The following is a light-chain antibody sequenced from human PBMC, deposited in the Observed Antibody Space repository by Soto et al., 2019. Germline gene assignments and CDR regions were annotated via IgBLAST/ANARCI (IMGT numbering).Light chain of an antibody. CDR2: STN. V-gene: IGLV1-44*01. Sequence: QSVLTQPPSASGTPGQRVTISCSGSNSNIGSDTVNWYQQLPGTAPKLLIYSTNQRPSGVPDRFSGSKSGTSASLAISGLQSEDEADYYCAAWDDSLNGRVVFGGGTKLTVL. CDR1: NSNIGSDT. J-gene: IGLJ2*01. CDR3: AAWDDSLNGRVV.